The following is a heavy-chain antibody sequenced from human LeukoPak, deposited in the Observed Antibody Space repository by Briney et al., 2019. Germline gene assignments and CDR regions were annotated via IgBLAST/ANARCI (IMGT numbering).Heavy chain of an antibody. CDR2: ISSYGDST. Sequence: PGGSLRLSCAASGFTFSTYTIHWVRQARGKGLEYVSAISSYGDSTSYADSVRGRFTISRDNSKKTLYLQMGSLRAEDMAVYYCARGGGYDSSGNYFDYWGQGTLVTVSS. CDR1: GFTFSTYT. V-gene: IGHV3-64*02. CDR3: ARGGGYDSSGNYFDY. J-gene: IGHJ4*02. D-gene: IGHD3-22*01.